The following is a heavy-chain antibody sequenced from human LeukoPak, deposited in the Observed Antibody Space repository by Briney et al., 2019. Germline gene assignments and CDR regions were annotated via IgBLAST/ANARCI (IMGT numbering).Heavy chain of an antibody. J-gene: IGHJ4*02. CDR3: AKGGTEFDY. CDR2: IGVNT. V-gene: IGHV3-23*01. CDR1: GFTFSNYA. Sequence: PGGSLRLSCAASGFTFSNYAMSWVRQAPGKGLEWVSAIGVNTYYTDSVKGRFTITRDNSKNTLYLQMNSLRAEDTAVYYCAKGGTEFDYWGQGTLVTVSS.